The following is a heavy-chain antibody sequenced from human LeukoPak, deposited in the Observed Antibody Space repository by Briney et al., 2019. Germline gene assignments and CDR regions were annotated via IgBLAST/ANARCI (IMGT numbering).Heavy chain of an antibody. V-gene: IGHV4-59*01. CDR2: IYYSGST. Sequence: PSETLSLTCTVSGGSISSYYWSRIRQPPGKGLEWIGYIYYSGSTNYNPSLKSRVTISVDTSKNQFSLKLSSVTAADTAVYYCARVHSGSYSLKSWGQGTLVTVSS. CDR3: ARVHSGSYSLKS. J-gene: IGHJ4*02. D-gene: IGHD1-26*01. CDR1: GGSISSYY.